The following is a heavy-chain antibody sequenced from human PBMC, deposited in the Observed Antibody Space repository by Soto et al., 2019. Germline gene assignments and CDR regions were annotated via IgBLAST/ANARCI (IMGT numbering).Heavy chain of an antibody. D-gene: IGHD2-2*01. CDR1: GGSVSSGSYY. CDR3: EGYCSSSICPEDDYFALEV. Sequence: PSWTLSLTCTVSGGSVSSGSYYWSWIRQPPGKGLEWIGYIYYSGSTYYNPSLMSRVTISVDTSKNQVSLKLSSVSAPDKARHLCEGYCSSSICPEDDYFALEVWGQGTTVTV. V-gene: IGHV4-61*01. J-gene: IGHJ6*02. CDR2: IYYSGST.